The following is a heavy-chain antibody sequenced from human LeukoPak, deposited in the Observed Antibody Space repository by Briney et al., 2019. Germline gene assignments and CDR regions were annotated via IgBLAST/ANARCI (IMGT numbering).Heavy chain of an antibody. CDR3: AKELDTMFFDY. D-gene: IGHD3-10*02. J-gene: IGHJ4*02. CDR2: AGWAGGTT. V-gene: IGHV3-43*01. Sequence: GGSLRLSCATSGFNFDRYTIHWVRQAPGKGLEWVSLAGWAGGTTFYSDSARGRFTISRDSGRKSVYLQMNSLTTDDTAFYFCAKELDTMFFDYWGQGILVTVSS. CDR1: GFNFDRYT.